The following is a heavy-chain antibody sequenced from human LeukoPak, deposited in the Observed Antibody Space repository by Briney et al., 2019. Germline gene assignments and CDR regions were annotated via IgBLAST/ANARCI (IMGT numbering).Heavy chain of an antibody. CDR3: ARGRRVLYSGYDYFDY. V-gene: IGHV1-2*02. Sequence: ASVKVSCKASGYTFTSYGISWVRQAPGQGLEWMGWINPNSGGTNYAQKFQGRVTMTRDTSISTAYMELSRLRSDDTAVYYCARGRRVLYSGYDYFDYWGQGTLVTVSS. J-gene: IGHJ4*02. D-gene: IGHD5-12*01. CDR2: INPNSGGT. CDR1: GYTFTSYG.